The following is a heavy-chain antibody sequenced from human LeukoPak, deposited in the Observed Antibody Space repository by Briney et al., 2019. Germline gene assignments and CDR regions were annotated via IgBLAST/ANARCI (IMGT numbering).Heavy chain of an antibody. D-gene: IGHD6-19*01. J-gene: IGHJ6*03. Sequence: GASVKVSCKASGYTFTGYYMHWVRQAPGQGLEWMGWINPNSGGTNYAQKFQGRVTMTRDTSISTAYMELSRLRSDDTAVYYCARDRIAVAGRYYYYYYMDVWGKGTTVTISS. CDR3: ARDRIAVAGRYYYYYYMDV. CDR2: INPNSGGT. CDR1: GYTFTGYY. V-gene: IGHV1-2*02.